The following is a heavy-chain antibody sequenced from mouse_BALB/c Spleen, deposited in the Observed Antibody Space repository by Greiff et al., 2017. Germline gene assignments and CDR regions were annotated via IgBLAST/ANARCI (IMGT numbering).Heavy chain of an antibody. Sequence: VQLQQSGPGLVKPSQSLSLTCTVTGYSITSDYAWNWIRQFPGNKLEWMGYISYSGSTSYNPSLKSRISITRDTSKNQFFLQLNSVTTEDTATYYCARMHYGSSLYWYFDVWGAGTTVTVSS. V-gene: IGHV3-2*02. J-gene: IGHJ1*01. D-gene: IGHD1-1*01. CDR1: GYSITSDYA. CDR2: ISYSGST. CDR3: ARMHYGSSLYWYFDV.